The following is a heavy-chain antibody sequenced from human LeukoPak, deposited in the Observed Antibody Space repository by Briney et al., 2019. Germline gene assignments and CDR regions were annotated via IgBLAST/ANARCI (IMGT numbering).Heavy chain of an antibody. CDR1: GFTFSSYW. D-gene: IGHD7-27*01. V-gene: IGHV3-74*03. CDR2: INNDGFSI. Sequence: QPGGSLRISCAASGFTFSSYWMHWVRQAPGKGLVWVSRINNDGFSITYADSVKGRFTISRDNAKKTLYLQMNSLRAEDTAVYYCSTIGVNWEYWGQGTPVTVSS. J-gene: IGHJ4*02. CDR3: STIGVNWEY.